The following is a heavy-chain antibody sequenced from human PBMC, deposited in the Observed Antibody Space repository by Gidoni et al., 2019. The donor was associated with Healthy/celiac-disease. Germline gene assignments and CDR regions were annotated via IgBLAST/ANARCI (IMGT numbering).Heavy chain of an antibody. J-gene: IGHJ4*02. CDR1: GYTFTGYY. CDR3: ARGPGVVTGEPVPYFDY. CDR2: INPNSGGT. V-gene: IGHV1-2*02. Sequence: QVQLVQSGAAVKKPGASVKVSCTASGYTFTGYYMHWVRQSPGQGFEWMGWINPNSGGTNYAQKFQGRVTMTRDTSISTAYMELSRLRSDDTAVYYCARGPGVVTGEPVPYFDYWGQGTLVTVSS. D-gene: IGHD7-27*01.